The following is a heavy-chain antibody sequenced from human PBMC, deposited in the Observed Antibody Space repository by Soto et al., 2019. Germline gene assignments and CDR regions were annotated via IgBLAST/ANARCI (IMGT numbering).Heavy chain of an antibody. V-gene: IGHV1-69*13. CDR2: IIPIFGTA. J-gene: IGHJ3*02. CDR3: ARDHHQGSGSYYAFDI. Sequence: ASVKVSCKASGGTFSSYAISWVRQAPGQGLEWMGGIIPIFGTANYAQKFQGRVTITADESTSTAYMELSSLRSEDTAVYYCARDHHQGSGSYYAFDIWSQGTMVTVS. CDR1: GGTFSSYA. D-gene: IGHD3-10*01.